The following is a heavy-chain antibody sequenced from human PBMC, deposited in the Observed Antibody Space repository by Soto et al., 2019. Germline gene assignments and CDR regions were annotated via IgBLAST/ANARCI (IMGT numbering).Heavy chain of an antibody. V-gene: IGHV4-4*02. Sequence: SETLSLTCAVSGGSISSSNWWSWVRQPPGKGLEWIGEIYHSGSTNYNPSLKSRVTISVDKSKNQFPLKLSSVTAADTAVYYCARSPAAGSNWFDPWGQGTLVTVSS. J-gene: IGHJ5*02. D-gene: IGHD6-13*01. CDR3: ARSPAAGSNWFDP. CDR2: IYHSGST. CDR1: GGSISSSNW.